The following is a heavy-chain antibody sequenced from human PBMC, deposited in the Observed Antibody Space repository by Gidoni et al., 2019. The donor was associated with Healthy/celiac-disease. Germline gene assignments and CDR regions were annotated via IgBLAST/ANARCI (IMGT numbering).Heavy chain of an antibody. CDR1: GYTFTGYY. V-gene: IGHV1-2*04. Sequence: QVQLVQSGAEVKKPGASVKVSCKASGYTFTGYYMHWVRQAPGQGLEWMGWINPNSGGTNYAQKFQGWVTMTRDTSISTAYMELSRLRSDDTAVYYCARDKSSSHYYYGMDVWGQGTTVTVSS. CDR3: ARDKSSSHYYYGMDV. D-gene: IGHD6-13*01. J-gene: IGHJ6*02. CDR2: INPNSGGT.